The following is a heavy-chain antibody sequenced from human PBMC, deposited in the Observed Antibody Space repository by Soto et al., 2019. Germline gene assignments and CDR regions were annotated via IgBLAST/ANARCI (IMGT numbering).Heavy chain of an antibody. Sequence: EVQLLESGGGLVQPGGSLRLSCAASGFTFSSYAMSWVRQAPGKGLEWVSAISGSGGSTYYADSVKGRFTISRDNSKHTLYLQMKSLRAEDTAVYYCAKDYYDSSGYSGYWGQGTLVTVSS. D-gene: IGHD3-22*01. CDR3: AKDYYDSSGYSGY. CDR1: GFTFSSYA. J-gene: IGHJ4*02. CDR2: ISGSGGST. V-gene: IGHV3-23*01.